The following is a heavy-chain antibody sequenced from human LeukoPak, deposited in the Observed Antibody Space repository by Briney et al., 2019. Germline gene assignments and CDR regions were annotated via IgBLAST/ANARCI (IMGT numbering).Heavy chain of an antibody. CDR2: ISAYNGNT. CDR3: ARMMSIPVAGHRPLFDY. Sequence: GASVKVSCKASGYTFTIYGINWVRQAPGQGLEWMGWISAYNGNTNYAQKLQDRVTMTTDTSTSTAYMELRSLRSDDTAIYYCARMMSIPVAGHRPLFDYWGQGTLVTVSS. V-gene: IGHV1-18*01. CDR1: GYTFTIYG. J-gene: IGHJ4*02. D-gene: IGHD6-19*01.